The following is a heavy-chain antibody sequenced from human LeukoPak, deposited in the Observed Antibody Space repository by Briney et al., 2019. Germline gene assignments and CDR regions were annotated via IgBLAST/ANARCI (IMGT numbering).Heavy chain of an antibody. D-gene: IGHD4-11*01. CDR2: INPNSGGT. Sequence: GASVKVSCKASGYTFTGYYMHWVRQAPGQGLEWMGWINPNSGGTNYAQKFQGWVTMTRDTSISTAYMELSRLRSDDTAVYYCAREDYSNSLKNVGDSWGQGTLVTVSS. CDR3: AREDYSNSLKNVGDS. V-gene: IGHV1-2*04. J-gene: IGHJ4*02. CDR1: GYTFTGYY.